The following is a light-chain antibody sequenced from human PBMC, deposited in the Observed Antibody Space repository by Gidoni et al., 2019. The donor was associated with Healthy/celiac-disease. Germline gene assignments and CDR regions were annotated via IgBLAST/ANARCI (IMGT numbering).Light chain of an antibody. CDR3: QQRSNWPGT. V-gene: IGKV3-11*01. J-gene: IGKJ3*01. Sequence: ELVFTQSPATLSLSPGERATLSGRASQRVSSYLAWYQHKPGQAPRLLIYEASNRTTGITARFSGSGSGTDFTLTISSLEPEDCAVYYCQQRSNWPGTFXHXTRVXIK. CDR1: QRVSSY. CDR2: EAS.